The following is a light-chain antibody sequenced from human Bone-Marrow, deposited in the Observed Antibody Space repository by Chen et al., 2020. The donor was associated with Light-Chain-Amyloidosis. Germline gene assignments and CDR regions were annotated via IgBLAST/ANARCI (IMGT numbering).Light chain of an antibody. Sequence: QSALTQPASVSGSPGQSITISCTGTSSDVGGDNQVSWYQQHPDKAPNLLIYEVTNRPAWVPGRFSGSKSDNPASLTSSGRQREDEADEIGSSDTITKTLVVGSGTRVTV. CDR3: SSDTITKTLV. CDR1: SSDVGGDNQ. J-gene: IGLJ1*01. V-gene: IGLV2-14*01. CDR2: EVT.